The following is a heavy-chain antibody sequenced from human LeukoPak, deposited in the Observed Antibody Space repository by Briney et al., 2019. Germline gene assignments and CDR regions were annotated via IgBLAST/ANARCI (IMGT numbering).Heavy chain of an antibody. Sequence: GGSLRLSCAASGFTFSSYGMHWVRQAPGKGLEWVAVIWYDGSNKYYADSVKGRFTISRDNSKNTLHLQMNSLRAEDTAVYYCARDRITMVRGGYDYWGQGTLVTVSS. CDR2: IWYDGSNK. D-gene: IGHD3-10*01. J-gene: IGHJ4*02. CDR3: ARDRITMVRGGYDY. V-gene: IGHV3-33*01. CDR1: GFTFSSYG.